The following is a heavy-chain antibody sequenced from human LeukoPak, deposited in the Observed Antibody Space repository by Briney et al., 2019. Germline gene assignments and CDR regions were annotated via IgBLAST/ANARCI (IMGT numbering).Heavy chain of an antibody. J-gene: IGHJ4*02. CDR3: ARGTCQWLVLADYFDF. V-gene: IGHV3-21*01. Sequence: GGSLRLSCAASGFTFSSYSMNWVRQAPGKGLEWVSSISSSSSYIYYADSVKGRFTISRDNAKNSLYLQMNSLRAEDTAVYYCARGTCQWLVLADYFDFWGQGTLVTVSS. D-gene: IGHD6-19*01. CDR2: ISSSSSYI. CDR1: GFTFSSYS.